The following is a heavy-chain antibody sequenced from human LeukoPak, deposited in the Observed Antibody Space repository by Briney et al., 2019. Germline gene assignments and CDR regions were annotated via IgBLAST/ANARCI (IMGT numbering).Heavy chain of an antibody. CDR2: ISSSGSTI. Sequence: GGSLRLSCAASGFTFSDYYMSWIRQAPGKGLEWVSYISSSGSTIYYADSVKGRFTISRDNAKNSLYLQMNSLRAEDTAVYYCARFRIAARPSFFDYWGQGTPVTVSS. J-gene: IGHJ4*02. CDR3: ARFRIAARPSFFDY. V-gene: IGHV3-11*01. CDR1: GFTFSDYY. D-gene: IGHD6-6*01.